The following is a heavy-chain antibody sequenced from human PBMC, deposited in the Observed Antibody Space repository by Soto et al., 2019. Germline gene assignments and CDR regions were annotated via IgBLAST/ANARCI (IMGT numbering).Heavy chain of an antibody. CDR1: GGSFSGYY. D-gene: IGHD6-13*01. CDR2: INHSGST. CDR3: ARGIAAAGTVQWDY. J-gene: IGHJ4*02. Sequence: QVQLQQWGAGLLKPSETLSLTCAVYGGSFSGYYWSWIRQPPGKGLEWIGEINHSGSTNYNPSLKGRVSISVDTSKNQFSLKLSSVTAADTAVYYCARGIAAAGTVQWDYWGQGTLVTVSS. V-gene: IGHV4-34*01.